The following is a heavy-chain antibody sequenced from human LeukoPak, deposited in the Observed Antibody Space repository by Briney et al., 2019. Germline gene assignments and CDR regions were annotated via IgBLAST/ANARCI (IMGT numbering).Heavy chain of an antibody. CDR3: ARHSHYDFWSGYRIFDY. CDR1: GGSISSYY. V-gene: IGHV4-59*08. J-gene: IGHJ4*02. Sequence: SETLSLTCTVSGGSISSYYWSWIRQPPGKGLEWIGYIYYSGSTNYNPSLKSRVTISVDTSKNQFSLKLSSVTAADTAVYYYARHSHYDFWSGYRIFDYWGQGTLVTVSS. CDR2: IYYSGST. D-gene: IGHD3-3*01.